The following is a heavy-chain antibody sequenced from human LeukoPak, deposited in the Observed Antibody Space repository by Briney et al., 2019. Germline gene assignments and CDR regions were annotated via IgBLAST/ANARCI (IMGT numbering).Heavy chain of an antibody. CDR3: ARDKGYYDTSGYYAFDI. J-gene: IGHJ3*02. CDR2: ISAYNGNT. Sequence: GASVKVPCKASGYTFTSYGISWVRQAPGQGLEWMGWISAYNGNTNYAQKFQGRITMTTDTSTSTAYMELRSLRSDDAAMYFCARDKGYYDTSGYYAFDIWGQGTMVTVSS. D-gene: IGHD3-22*01. V-gene: IGHV1-18*01. CDR1: GYTFTSYG.